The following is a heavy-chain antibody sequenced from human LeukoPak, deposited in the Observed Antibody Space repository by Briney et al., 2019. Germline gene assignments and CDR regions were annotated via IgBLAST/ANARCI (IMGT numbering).Heavy chain of an antibody. D-gene: IGHD1-14*01. CDR1: GHTFTTYY. V-gene: IGHV1-46*01. J-gene: IGHJ5*02. CDR3: AKETPNTGWFDP. Sequence: ASVKVSCKASGHTFTTYYVHLVRQAPGQGLEWMGVINPSGDGTNYPQRFQGKVTLTRDTSTSTVYMELSSLRSEDTAIYYCAKETPNTGWFDPWGQGTLVTVSS. CDR2: INPSGDGT.